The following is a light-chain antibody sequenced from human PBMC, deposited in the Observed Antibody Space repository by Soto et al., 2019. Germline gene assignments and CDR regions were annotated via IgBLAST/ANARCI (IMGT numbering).Light chain of an antibody. V-gene: IGKV3-15*01. CDR1: QSVSSN. J-gene: IGKJ1*01. CDR3: QQYNNWWT. Sequence: EIVMTQSPATLSVSPGERATLSCRASQSVSSNLAWYQQKPGQAPRFLIYGASTRATGIPARFSGSGSGTEFTPTISSLQSEYFAVYYCQQYNNWWTFGQGTKVEIK. CDR2: GAS.